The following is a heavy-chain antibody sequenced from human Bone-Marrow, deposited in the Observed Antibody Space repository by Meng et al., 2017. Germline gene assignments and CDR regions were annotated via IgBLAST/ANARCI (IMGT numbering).Heavy chain of an antibody. Sequence: GESLKISCAASVFTFSGSAMHWVRQASGKGLEWVGRIRSKANSYATAYAVSVKGRLTISRDDSKNTAYLQMNRRKTEDTAVYYCTRTYYYDSSVYYSFDYWGQGTLVTVSS. J-gene: IGHJ4*02. D-gene: IGHD3-22*01. CDR3: TRTYYYDSSVYYSFDY. CDR2: IRSKANSYAT. V-gene: IGHV3-73*01. CDR1: VFTFSGSA.